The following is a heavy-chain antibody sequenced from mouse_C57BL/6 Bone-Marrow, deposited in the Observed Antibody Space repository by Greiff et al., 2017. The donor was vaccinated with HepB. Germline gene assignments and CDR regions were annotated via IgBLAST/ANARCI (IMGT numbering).Heavy chain of an antibody. CDR3: ASYGSSYVTHWYFDV. J-gene: IGHJ1*03. CDR1: GYTFTSYG. Sequence: QVQLQQSGAELARPGASVKLSCKASGYTFTSYGISWVKQRTGQGLEWIGEIYPRSGNTYYNEKFKGKATLTADKSSSTAYMELRSLTSEDSAVYFCASYGSSYVTHWYFDVWGTGTTVTVSS. CDR2: IYPRSGNT. D-gene: IGHD1-1*01. V-gene: IGHV1-81*01.